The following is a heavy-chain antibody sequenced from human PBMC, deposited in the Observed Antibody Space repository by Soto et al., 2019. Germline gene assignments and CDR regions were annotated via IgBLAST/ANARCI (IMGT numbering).Heavy chain of an antibody. CDR2: IVVGSGNT. CDR1: GFTFTSSA. Sequence: SVKVSCKASGFTFTSSAVQWVRQTRGQRLEWIGWIVVGSGNTNYAQKFQERVTITRDMSTSTAYMELSSLRSEDTAVYYCAAEGIVGATRPFDYWGQGTLVTVSS. D-gene: IGHD1-26*01. J-gene: IGHJ4*02. V-gene: IGHV1-58*01. CDR3: AAEGIVGATRPFDY.